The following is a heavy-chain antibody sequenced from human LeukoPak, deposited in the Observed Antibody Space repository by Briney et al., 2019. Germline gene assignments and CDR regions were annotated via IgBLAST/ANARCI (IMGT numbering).Heavy chain of an antibody. CDR1: GFSFSNHG. V-gene: IGHV3-33*01. D-gene: IGHD3-10*01. CDR3: ARDSYQDYYGRFDP. J-gene: IGHJ5*02. Sequence: GGSLRLSCAASGFSFSNHGMHWVRQAPGRRLEWVAVIWDDGNNKRYANSVNGRFTISRDNSENTLYLQMNGLTAEDTAMYYCARDSYQDYYGRFDPWGQGTLVIVSS. CDR2: IWDDGNNK.